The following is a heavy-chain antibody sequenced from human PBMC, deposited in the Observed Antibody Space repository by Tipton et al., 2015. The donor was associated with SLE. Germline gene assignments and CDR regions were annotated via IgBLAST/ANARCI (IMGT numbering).Heavy chain of an antibody. CDR1: GGSISSGSYY. CDR2: IYTSGST. V-gene: IGHV4-61*02. CDR3: ARDKGS. Sequence: LRLSCTVSGGSISSGSYYWSWIRQPAGKGLEWIGRIYTSGSTNYNPSLKSRVTISVDTSKNQFSLKLSSVTAADTAVYYCARDKGSWGQGTLVPVSS. J-gene: IGHJ5*02.